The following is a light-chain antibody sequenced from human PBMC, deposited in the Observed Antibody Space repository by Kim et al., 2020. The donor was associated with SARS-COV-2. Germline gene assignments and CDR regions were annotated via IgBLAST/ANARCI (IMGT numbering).Light chain of an antibody. CDR1: QSISSN. CDR3: QQYNNWPLLT. V-gene: IGKV3-15*01. J-gene: IGKJ4*01. Sequence: EIVMTQSPATLSVSPGERATLSCRASQSISSNLAWYQQKPGQAPRLLIYGASTRATGIPARFSGSGSGTEFTLTINSLQSEDFAVYYCQQYNNWPLLTFGGGTKVDIK. CDR2: GAS.